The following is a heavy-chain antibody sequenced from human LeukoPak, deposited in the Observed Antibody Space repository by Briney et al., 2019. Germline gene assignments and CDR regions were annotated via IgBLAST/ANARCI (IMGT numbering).Heavy chain of an antibody. V-gene: IGHV3-15*01. CDR1: GFSFSNAW. J-gene: IGHJ4*02. D-gene: IGHD3-16*02. CDR3: TSDDPVNRS. Sequence: GGSLRLSCAASGFSFSNAWMSWVRQAPGKGLEWVGRIKSKTNGETTDYAAPLKGRFTISRDDSKNTVFLQVNTLKTEDTAMYYCTSDDPVNRSWGQGTLVTVSS. CDR2: IKSKTNGETT.